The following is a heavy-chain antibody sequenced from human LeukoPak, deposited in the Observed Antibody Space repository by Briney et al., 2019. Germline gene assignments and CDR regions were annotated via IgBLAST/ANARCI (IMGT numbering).Heavy chain of an antibody. V-gene: IGHV4-30-4*01. CDR2: IYYSGST. Sequence: SETLSLTCTVSGGSISSGDYYWSWIRQPPGKGLEWIGYIYYSGSTYYNPSLKSRVTISVDTSKNQFSLKLSSVTAADTAVYYCARDKGYYDSSGSSQDYWGQGTLVTVSS. J-gene: IGHJ4*02. D-gene: IGHD3-22*01. CDR3: ARDKGYYDSSGSSQDY. CDR1: GGSISSGDYY.